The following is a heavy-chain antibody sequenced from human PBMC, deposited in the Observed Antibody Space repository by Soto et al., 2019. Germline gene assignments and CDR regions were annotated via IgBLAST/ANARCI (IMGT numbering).Heavy chain of an antibody. J-gene: IGHJ4*02. D-gene: IGHD3-10*01. CDR2: MSSVGSDR. V-gene: IGHV3-30*03. CDR3: ASALLWFGKLGDC. CDR1: GFTLSGYD. Sequence: QVQLVESGGGVVQPGRSLRLSCAASGFTLSGYDIHWVRQAPGKGLEWVAVMSSVGSDRYYADSVLGRLTMSRDNTNNTLYLQMNSLRAEDTAVYYCASALLWFGKLGDCWGQGTPVTVSS.